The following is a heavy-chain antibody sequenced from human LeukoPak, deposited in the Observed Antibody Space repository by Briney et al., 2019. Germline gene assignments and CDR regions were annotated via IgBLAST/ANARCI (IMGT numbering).Heavy chain of an antibody. CDR1: GGSINNGGYY. D-gene: IGHD5-24*01. J-gene: IGHJ4*02. Sequence: SETLSLTCTVSGGSINNGGYYWSWIRQHPGKGLEWIGYIYYSGSSYYNPSLRSRVTVSVDTSKNHFSLKLSSVTAADTAVYYCARNRDGYNSFDYWGQGTLVTVSS. CDR3: ARNRDGYNSFDY. CDR2: IYYSGSS. V-gene: IGHV4-31*03.